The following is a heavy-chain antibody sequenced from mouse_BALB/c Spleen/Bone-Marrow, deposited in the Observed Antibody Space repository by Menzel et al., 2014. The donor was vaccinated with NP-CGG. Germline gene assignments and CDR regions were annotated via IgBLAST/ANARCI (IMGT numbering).Heavy chain of an antibody. D-gene: IGHD2-12*01. CDR2: IYPYNGGT. CDR3: AREGSYYDAMDY. V-gene: IGHV1S29*02. CDR1: GYTFTDYN. J-gene: IGHJ4*01. Sequence: VQLQQSGPELVKPGASVKISCKASGYTFTDYNMQWVKQSHGKSLEWIGYIYPYNGGTGYNQKFRSKATLTVDSSSSTAYMELRSLTSEDSAVYYCAREGSYYDAMDYWGQGTSVTVSS.